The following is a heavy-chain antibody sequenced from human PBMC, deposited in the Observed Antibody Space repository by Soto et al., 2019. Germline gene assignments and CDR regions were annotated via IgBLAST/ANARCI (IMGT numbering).Heavy chain of an antibody. V-gene: IGHV3-7*03. J-gene: IGHJ4*01. CDR2: IQQDGSEK. Sequence: GGSLRLSCAVSGFTFSRFWMGWVRQAPGRGLEWVANIQQDGSEKYYVDSVKGRFTMSKDNVKNSLYLQMNSLGAEDTAGYYCAGVRCGGYFYYLVYWGQGALVAISS. D-gene: IGHD2-21*02. CDR1: GFTFSRFW. CDR3: AGVRCGGYFYYLVY.